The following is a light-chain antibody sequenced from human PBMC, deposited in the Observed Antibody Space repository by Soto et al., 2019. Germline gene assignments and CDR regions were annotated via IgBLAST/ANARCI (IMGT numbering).Light chain of an antibody. Sequence: EIVLTQSPGTLSLSQGERATLSCRASQSVSSSFLAWYQQKPGQAPMLLIYGASSRATGIPDRFSGSWSGTDFTITISRLEPEDFAVYYCQQYGSSPPWTFGQGTKVEIK. CDR1: QSVSSSF. J-gene: IGKJ1*01. CDR3: QQYGSSPPWT. V-gene: IGKV3-20*01. CDR2: GAS.